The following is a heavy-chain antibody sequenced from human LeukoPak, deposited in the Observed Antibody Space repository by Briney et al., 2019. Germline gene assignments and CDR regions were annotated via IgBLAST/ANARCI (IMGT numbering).Heavy chain of an antibody. CDR3: ARDRDSSGYWVY. J-gene: IGHJ4*02. CDR1: GYTFTSHF. D-gene: IGHD3-22*01. Sequence: ASVKVSCKASGYTFTSHFMHWVRQAPGQGLEWMGGIIPIFGTANYAQKFQGRVTITADKSTSTAYMELSSLRSEDTAVYYCARDRDSSGYWVYWGQGTLVTVSS. CDR2: IIPIFGTA. V-gene: IGHV1-69*06.